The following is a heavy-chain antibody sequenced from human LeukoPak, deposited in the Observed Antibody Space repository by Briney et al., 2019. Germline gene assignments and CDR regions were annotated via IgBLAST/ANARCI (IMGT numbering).Heavy chain of an antibody. CDR1: GGSISSGSYY. V-gene: IGHV4-61*02. CDR2: IYTSGST. D-gene: IGHD3-3*01. J-gene: IGHJ3*02. Sequence: PSETLSLTCTVSGGSISSGSYYWSRIRQPAGKGLEWIGRIYTSGSTNYNPSLKSRVTISVDTSKNQFSLKLSSVTAADTAVYYCARAGYYDFWSGYSNTFDIWGQGTMVTVSS. CDR3: ARAGYYDFWSGYSNTFDI.